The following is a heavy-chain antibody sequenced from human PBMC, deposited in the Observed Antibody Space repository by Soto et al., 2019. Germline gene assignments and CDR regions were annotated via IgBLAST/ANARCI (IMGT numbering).Heavy chain of an antibody. V-gene: IGHV2-5*01. D-gene: IGHD6-13*01. CDR1: GFSLSTSGVG. CDR2: IYWNDDK. Sequence: SGPTLVQPTQTLTLTCTFSGFSLSTSGVGVGWIRQPPGKALEWLALIYWNDDKRYSPSLKSRLTITKDTSKNQVVLTMTNMDPVDTATYYCAHKDSPLGAAAYFDYWGQGTLVTVSS. CDR3: AHKDSPLGAAAYFDY. J-gene: IGHJ4*02.